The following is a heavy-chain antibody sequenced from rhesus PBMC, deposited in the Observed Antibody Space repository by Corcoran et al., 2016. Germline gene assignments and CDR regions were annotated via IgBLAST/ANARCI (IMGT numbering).Heavy chain of an antibody. CDR1: GASITGYY. J-gene: IGHJ5-1*01. V-gene: IGHV4-73*01. D-gene: IGHD4-11*01. Sequence: QVKLQQWGEGLVKPSETLSLTCAVYGASITGYYWNWIRQPPGTGLEWIGNIDGNRASANYNPPLKNRVTISKDTSKNQFSLKLNSVTAAGTAVYYCARTLPWGYNRFDVWGPGVLVTVSS. CDR3: ARTLPWGYNRFDV. CDR2: IDGNRASA.